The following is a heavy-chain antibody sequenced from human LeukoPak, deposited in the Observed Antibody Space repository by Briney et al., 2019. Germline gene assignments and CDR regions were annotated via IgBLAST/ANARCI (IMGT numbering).Heavy chain of an antibody. V-gene: IGHV3-21*01. Sequence: PGGSLRLSCAASGFTFSSYSMNWVRQAPGKGLEWVSSISSSSSYIYYADSVKGRFTISRDNAKNSLYLQMNSLRAEDTAVYYCARDPFREGLRFIWGQGTMVIVSS. CDR2: ISSSSSYI. CDR1: GFTFSSYS. CDR3: ARDPFREGLRFI. J-gene: IGHJ3*02. D-gene: IGHD3-16*01.